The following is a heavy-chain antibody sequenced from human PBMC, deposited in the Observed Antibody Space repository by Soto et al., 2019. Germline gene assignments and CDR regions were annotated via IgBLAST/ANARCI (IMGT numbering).Heavy chain of an antibody. CDR3: ARRGCSGGSCYFHYYYYMDV. D-gene: IGHD2-15*01. J-gene: IGHJ6*03. Sequence: GASVKVSWKDCGYTFTCCDMYWVRQATGQGLEGMGWMNPNSGNTGYAQKFQGRVTMTRNTSISTAYMELSSLRSEDTAVYYCARRGCSGGSCYFHYYYYMDVWGKGTTVTVSS. V-gene: IGHV1-8*01. CDR1: GYTFTCCD. CDR2: MNPNSGNT.